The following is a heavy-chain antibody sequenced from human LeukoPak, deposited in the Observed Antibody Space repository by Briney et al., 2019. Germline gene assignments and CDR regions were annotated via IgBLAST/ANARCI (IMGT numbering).Heavy chain of an antibody. CDR3: ARDSFYTNGGITHYYYYGMGV. Sequence: GGSLRLSCAVSGFAFSDYGMHWVRQAPGKGLEWVAVIWYDGSNKYYADSVKGRFTISRDNSKNTLYLQMNSLRAEDTAVYYCARDSFYTNGGITHYYYYGMGVWGQGTTVTVSS. CDR1: GFAFSDYG. D-gene: IGHD3-16*01. CDR2: IWYDGSNK. J-gene: IGHJ6*02. V-gene: IGHV3-33*08.